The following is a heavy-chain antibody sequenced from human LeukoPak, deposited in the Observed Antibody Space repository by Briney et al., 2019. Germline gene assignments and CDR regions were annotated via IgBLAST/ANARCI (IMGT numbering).Heavy chain of an antibody. J-gene: IGHJ4*02. CDR3: ARLERDILTGYQN. V-gene: IGHV5-51*01. Sequence: GESLKISCKGSGYSFASDWIGWVRQKPGKGLEWMGNIYPGDSDIRYSPSFQGQVIISADKSISTAYLHWSSLKASDTAMYYCARLERDILTGYQNWGQGTLVTVSS. D-gene: IGHD3-9*01. CDR2: IYPGDSDI. CDR1: GYSFASDW.